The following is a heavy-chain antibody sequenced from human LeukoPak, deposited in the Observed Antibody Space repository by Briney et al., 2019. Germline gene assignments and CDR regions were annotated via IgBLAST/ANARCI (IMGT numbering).Heavy chain of an antibody. D-gene: IGHD3-9*01. CDR3: ARDATYYDILTGYYTDY. CDR2: IKQDGSEK. J-gene: IGHJ4*02. CDR1: GFTFSSYW. Sequence: GGSLRLSCAASGFTFSSYWMSWVRQAPGKGLEWVANIKQDGSEKYYVDSVKGRFTISRDNAKNSLYLQMNSLRAEDTAVYYCARDATYYDILTGYYTDYWGQGTLVTVSS. V-gene: IGHV3-7*01.